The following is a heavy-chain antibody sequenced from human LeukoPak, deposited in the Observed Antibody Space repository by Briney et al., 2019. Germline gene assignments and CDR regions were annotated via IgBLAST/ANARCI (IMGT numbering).Heavy chain of an antibody. CDR3: ARHGSVAAPSGDIWFDY. CDR2: IYPGDSGT. CDR1: GYSFSNYW. J-gene: IGHJ4*02. V-gene: IGHV5-51*01. D-gene: IGHD6-6*01. Sequence: GEPLKISCKGSGYSFSNYWIGWVRQMPGKGLEWMGIIYPGDSGTRYSPSFKGQVTISADKSINTAYLQWSSLKASDTAMYYCARHGSVAAPSGDIWFDYWGQGTLVTVSS.